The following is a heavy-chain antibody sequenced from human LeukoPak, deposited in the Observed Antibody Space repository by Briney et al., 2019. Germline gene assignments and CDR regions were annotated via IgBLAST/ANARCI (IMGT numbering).Heavy chain of an antibody. V-gene: IGHV4-34*01. Sequence: SETLSLTCAVYGGSFSGYYWSWIRQPPGKGLEWIGEINHSGSTNYNPSLKSRVTISVDTSKNQFSLNLSSVTAADTAVYYCARPHCSSTSCYIFNWFDPWGQGTLVTVSS. CDR1: GGSFSGYY. CDR3: ARPHCSSTSCYIFNWFDP. CDR2: INHSGST. J-gene: IGHJ5*02. D-gene: IGHD2-2*02.